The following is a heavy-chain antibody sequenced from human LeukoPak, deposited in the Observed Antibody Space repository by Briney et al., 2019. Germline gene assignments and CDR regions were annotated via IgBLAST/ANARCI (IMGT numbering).Heavy chain of an antibody. Sequence: GGSLRLSCAVSGFTLSSFWMTWVRQAPGEGLEWVASIKYDGSEKKYVDSVEGRFTISRDNAKNSLYLQMNSLRAEDTAVYYCAKKNYCDGWGQGTLVTVSS. CDR2: IKYDGSEK. V-gene: IGHV3-7*01. CDR1: GFTLSSFW. CDR3: AKKNYCDG. J-gene: IGHJ4*02.